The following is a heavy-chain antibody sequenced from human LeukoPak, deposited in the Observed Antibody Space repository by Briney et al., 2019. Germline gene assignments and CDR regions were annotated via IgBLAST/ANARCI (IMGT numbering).Heavy chain of an antibody. V-gene: IGHV4-61*01. CDR3: ARGIIRGADTPYYYGMDV. J-gene: IGHJ6*02. D-gene: IGHD3-10*01. CDR1: GGSISSSSYF. Sequence: SETLSLTCTVSGGSISSSSYFWSWIRQPPGKGLEWIGYIYYSGSTNYNPSLKSRVTISVDTSKNQFSLKLSSVTAADTAVYWCARGIIRGADTPYYYGMDVWGRGTTVTVSS. CDR2: IYYSGST.